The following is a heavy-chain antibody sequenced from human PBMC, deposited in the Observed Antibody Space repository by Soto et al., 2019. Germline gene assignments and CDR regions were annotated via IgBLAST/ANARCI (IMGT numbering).Heavy chain of an antibody. V-gene: IGHV1-69*06. CDR2: IIPIFGTA. CDR3: ARDRSAYCGGDCYSRAFDI. D-gene: IGHD2-21*02. Sequence: GASVKVSCKASGGTFSSYAISWVRQAPGQGLEWMGGIIPIFGTANYAQKFQGRVTITADKSTSTAYMELSSLRSEDTAVYYCARDRSAYCGGDCYSRAFDIWGQGTMVTVS. CDR1: GGTFSSYA. J-gene: IGHJ3*02.